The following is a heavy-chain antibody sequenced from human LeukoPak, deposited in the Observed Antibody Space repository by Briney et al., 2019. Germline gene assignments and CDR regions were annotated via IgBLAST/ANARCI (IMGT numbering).Heavy chain of an antibody. CDR1: GFTFSSYG. CDR3: AKSLPYCSSTSCFQPTPNWFDP. CDR2: ISYDGSNK. D-gene: IGHD2-2*01. Sequence: PGGSLRLSCAASGFTFSSYGMHWVRQAPGKGLEWVAVISYDGSNKYYADSVKGRFTISRDNSKNTLYLQMNSLRAEDTAVYYCAKSLPYCSSTSCFQPTPNWFDPWGQGTLVTVSS. J-gene: IGHJ5*02. V-gene: IGHV3-30*18.